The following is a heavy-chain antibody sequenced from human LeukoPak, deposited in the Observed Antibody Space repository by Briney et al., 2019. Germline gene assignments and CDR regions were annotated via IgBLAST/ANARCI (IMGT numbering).Heavy chain of an antibody. J-gene: IGHJ4*02. CDR1: GGTFSSNA. CDR2: IIPVFGVA. CDR3: TRYRFDYGEHTHSDY. Sequence: SVKVSCKVSGGTFSSNAISWVRQAPGQGLEWMGRIIPVFGVANYAEKFQGRVTITADKSTSTAYMELSSLRSEDTAMYYCTRYRFDYGEHTHSDYWGQGTLVTVSS. V-gene: IGHV1-69*04. D-gene: IGHD4-17*01.